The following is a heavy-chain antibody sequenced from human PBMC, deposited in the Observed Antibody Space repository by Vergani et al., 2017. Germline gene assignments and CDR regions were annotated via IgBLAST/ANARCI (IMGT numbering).Heavy chain of an antibody. Sequence: VQLVESGGGLVQPGGSLKLSCAASGFTFSGSAMHWVRQASGKGLEWVGRIRSKANSYATAYAASVKGRFTISRDDSKNTAYLQMNSLKTEDTAVYYCTRQCSSTSCSYYYYYMDVWGKGTTVTVSS. J-gene: IGHJ6*03. CDR3: TRQCSSTSCSYYYYYMDV. D-gene: IGHD2-2*01. CDR2: IRSKANSYAT. V-gene: IGHV3-73*02. CDR1: GFTFSGSA.